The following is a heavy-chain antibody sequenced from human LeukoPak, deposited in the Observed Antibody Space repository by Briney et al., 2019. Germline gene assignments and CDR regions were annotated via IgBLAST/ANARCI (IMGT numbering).Heavy chain of an antibody. CDR2: ISYDGSNK. CDR1: GFTFSSYG. V-gene: IGHV3-30*18. Sequence: GGSLRLSCAASGFTFSSYGMHWVRQAPGKGLEWVAVISYDGSNKYYADSVKGRFTISRDNAKNSLYLQMNSLRAEDTAVYYCAELGITMIGGVWGKGTTVTVSS. CDR3: AELGITMIGGV. J-gene: IGHJ6*04. D-gene: IGHD3-10*02.